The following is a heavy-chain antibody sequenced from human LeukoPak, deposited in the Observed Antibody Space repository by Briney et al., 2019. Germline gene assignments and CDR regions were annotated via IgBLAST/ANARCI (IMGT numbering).Heavy chain of an antibody. Sequence: QPGGSLRLSCAASGFTFSTYSMNWVRQAPGKGLEWVSYISSSSRSMQYADSVKGRFTISRDNAKNSLFLQMNSLRDEDTAVYYCEVGTQGYWGQGTLVTVSS. D-gene: IGHD4-23*01. CDR2: ISSSSRSM. J-gene: IGHJ4*02. V-gene: IGHV3-48*02. CDR3: EVGTQGY. CDR1: GFTFSTYS.